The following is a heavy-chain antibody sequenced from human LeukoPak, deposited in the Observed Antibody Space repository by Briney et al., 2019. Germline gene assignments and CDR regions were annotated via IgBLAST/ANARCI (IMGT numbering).Heavy chain of an antibody. CDR2: IKQDGSEK. CDR3: AKGHSAHGTGFDY. D-gene: IGHD1-1*01. CDR1: GFTFSDFR. J-gene: IGHJ4*02. V-gene: IGHV3-7*03. Sequence: GGSLRLSCVASGFTFSDFRMSWVRQAPGKGLEWVANIKQDGSEKYYVDSVKGRFTISRDNLKNTLYVQMNSLRVEDTAVYYCAKGHSAHGTGFDYWGQGTLVIVSS.